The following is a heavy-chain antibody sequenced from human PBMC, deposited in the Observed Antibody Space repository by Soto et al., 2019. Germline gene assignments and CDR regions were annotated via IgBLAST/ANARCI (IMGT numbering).Heavy chain of an antibody. D-gene: IGHD3-10*01. V-gene: IGHV3-11*01. CDR3: ASLYGSGSYFGYYYGMDV. J-gene: IGHJ6*02. CDR2: ISSSGSTI. CDR1: GFTFSDYY. Sequence: QVQLVESGGGLVKPGGSLRLSCAASGFTFSDYYMSWIRQAPGKGLEWVSYISSSGSTIYYADSVKGRCTISRDNAKNSLYQQMNSRRAEDTAVYYCASLYGSGSYFGYYYGMDVWGQGTTVTVSS.